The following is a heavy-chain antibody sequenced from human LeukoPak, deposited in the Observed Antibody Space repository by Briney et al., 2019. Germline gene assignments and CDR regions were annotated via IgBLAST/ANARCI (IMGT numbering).Heavy chain of an antibody. J-gene: IGHJ4*02. Sequence: GGSLRLSCAASGFTFDDYAMHWVRQAPGKGLEWVSGISWNSGSIGYADSVKGRFTISRDNAKNSLYLQMNSLRAEDMALYYCAKSVEAVAGFFDCWGQGTLVTVSS. CDR1: GFTFDDYA. V-gene: IGHV3-9*03. CDR2: ISWNSGSI. D-gene: IGHD6-19*01. CDR3: AKSVEAVAGFFDC.